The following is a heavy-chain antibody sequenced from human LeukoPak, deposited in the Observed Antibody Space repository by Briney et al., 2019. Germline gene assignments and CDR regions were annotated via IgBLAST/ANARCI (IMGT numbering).Heavy chain of an antibody. D-gene: IGHD6-13*01. CDR2: ISAYNGNT. Sequence: ASVKVSCKASGYTFTSYGISWVRQAPGQGLEWMGWISAYNGNTNYVQKLQGRVTITRDTSASTAYMELSSLRSEDTAVYYCARGIAAAGSLWNYYFDYWGQGTLVTVSS. CDR1: GYTFTSYG. J-gene: IGHJ4*02. V-gene: IGHV1-18*04. CDR3: ARGIAAAGSLWNYYFDY.